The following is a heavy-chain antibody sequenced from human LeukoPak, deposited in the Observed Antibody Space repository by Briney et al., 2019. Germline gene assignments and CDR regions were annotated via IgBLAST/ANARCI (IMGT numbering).Heavy chain of an antibody. J-gene: IGHJ4*02. V-gene: IGHV4-59*08. CDR3: ARHRSTGWFL. CDR1: GDSFSNYY. Sequence: SETLSLTCTVSGDSFSNYYWSWIRQPPGKGLEWIGYISYSGSTNQNPSLKSRVTISIDTSKNQFSLKLSSVTAADTAVYYCARHRSTGWFLWGQGTLVTVS. D-gene: IGHD6-19*01. CDR2: ISYSGST.